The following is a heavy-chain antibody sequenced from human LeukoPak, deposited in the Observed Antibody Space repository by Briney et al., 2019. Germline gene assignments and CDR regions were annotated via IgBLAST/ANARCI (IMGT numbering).Heavy chain of an antibody. CDR1: GFTFSSYS. V-gene: IGHV3-21*01. CDR3: ARDTSDWLLFTPFDY. J-gene: IGHJ4*02. CDR2: ITSSSNYI. Sequence: GGSLRLSCAASGFTFSSYSMNWVRQAPGKGLEWVSSITSSSNYIYYADSLKGRFTISRDNAKNFLYLQMNSLRAEDTAVYYCARDTSDWLLFTPFDYWGQGTLVTVSS. D-gene: IGHD3-9*01.